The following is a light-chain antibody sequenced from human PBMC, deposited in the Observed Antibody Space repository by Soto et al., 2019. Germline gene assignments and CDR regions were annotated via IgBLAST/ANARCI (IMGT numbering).Light chain of an antibody. CDR2: DVS. CDR1: SSDVGGYNY. Sequence: QSVLTQPASVSGSPGQSITISCTGNSSDVGGYNYVSWYQQHPGKAPKLMIYDVSNRPSGVSNRFSGSKSGNTASLTISGLQAEDEADYYCSSYTSSSTWVFGGGTKLTLL. J-gene: IGLJ3*02. CDR3: SSYTSSSTWV. V-gene: IGLV2-14*01.